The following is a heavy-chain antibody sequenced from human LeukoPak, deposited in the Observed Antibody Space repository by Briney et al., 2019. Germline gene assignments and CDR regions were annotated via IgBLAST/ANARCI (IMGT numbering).Heavy chain of an antibody. Sequence: GASLRLSCAASGFTFSKYAMSCVPHAPGEGLECVSAITGSGGNTYYADSVKGRFTIPRDNSKNTVFLQLNSLRAEDTAVYYCAKWGDYDVLTGYYVSDYWGQGTLVTVSS. CDR2: ITGSGGNT. CDR3: AKWGDYDVLTGYYVSDY. D-gene: IGHD3-9*01. V-gene: IGHV3-23*01. CDR1: GFTFSKYA. J-gene: IGHJ4*02.